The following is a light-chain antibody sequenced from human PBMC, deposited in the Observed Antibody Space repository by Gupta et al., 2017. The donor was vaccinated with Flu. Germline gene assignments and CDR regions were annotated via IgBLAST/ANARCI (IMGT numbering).Light chain of an antibody. J-gene: IGLJ2*01. V-gene: IGLV1-47*01. Sequence: QSVLTQPPSASGTPGQTVTISCSGTTSSVGNNFVYWYQQFPGEAPKLLIYKSDQRPSGVPDRLSSATSCTSASPITGGLRPEDEAEDYWFASGDKKRGYGIFGGGTKLTVL. CDR1: TSSVGNNF. CDR2: KSD. CDR3: FASGDKKRGYGI.